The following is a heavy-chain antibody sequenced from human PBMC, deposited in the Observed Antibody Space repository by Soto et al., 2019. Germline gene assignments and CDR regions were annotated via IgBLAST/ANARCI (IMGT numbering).Heavy chain of an antibody. CDR2: ISYDGSNK. D-gene: IGHD4-17*01. CDR3: ARRPVTYYFDY. J-gene: IGHJ4*02. Sequence: QVQLVESGGGVVQPGRSLRLSCAASGFTFSNYAMHWVRQAPGKGLEWVAVISYDGSNKYYADSVKGRFTISRYNSKNTLYLQMNSLRAEDTAVYYCARRPVTYYFDYWGQGTLVTVSS. CDR1: GFTFSNYA. V-gene: IGHV3-30-3*01.